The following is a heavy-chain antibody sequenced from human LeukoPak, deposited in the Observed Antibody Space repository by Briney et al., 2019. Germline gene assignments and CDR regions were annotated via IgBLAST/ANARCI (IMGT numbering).Heavy chain of an antibody. Sequence: ASVKVSCKASGYTFTSYGISWVRQAPGQGLEWMGWISAYNGNTNYAQKLQGRVTMTTDTSTSTAYMELRSLRSDDTAVYYCARERDYYGSGSTSRRYYYYMDVWGKGTTVTVSS. CDR1: GYTFTSYG. D-gene: IGHD3-10*01. CDR2: ISAYNGNT. J-gene: IGHJ6*03. CDR3: ARERDYYGSGSTSRRYYYYMDV. V-gene: IGHV1-18*01.